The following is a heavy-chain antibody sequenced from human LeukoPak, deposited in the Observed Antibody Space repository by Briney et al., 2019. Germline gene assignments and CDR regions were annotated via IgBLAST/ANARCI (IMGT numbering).Heavy chain of an antibody. CDR1: GGSFSGYY. D-gene: IGHD2-2*01. J-gene: IGHJ6*03. CDR3: ARGRYRVGYCSSTSCRGGYMDV. CDR2: INHSGST. Sequence: PSETLSLTCAVYGGSFSGYYWSWIRQPPGKGLEWIGEINHSGSTNYNPSLKSRVTISVDTSKNQFSLKLSSVTAADTAVYYCARGRYRVGYCSSTSCRGGYMDVWGKGTTVTVSS. V-gene: IGHV4-34*01.